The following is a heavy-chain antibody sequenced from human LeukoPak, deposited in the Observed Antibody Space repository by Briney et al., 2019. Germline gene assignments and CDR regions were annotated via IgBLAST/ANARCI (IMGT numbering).Heavy chain of an antibody. V-gene: IGHV1-18*01. D-gene: IGHD5-18*01. Sequence: GASVKVSCKASSYTFTSYGISWVRQAPGQGLEWMGWISAYNGNTNYAQKLQGRVTMTTDTSTSTAYMELRSLRSDDTAVYYCARDRAQWIQLWVDAFDIWGQGTMVTVSS. CDR3: ARDRAQWIQLWVDAFDI. CDR2: ISAYNGNT. CDR1: SYTFTSYG. J-gene: IGHJ3*02.